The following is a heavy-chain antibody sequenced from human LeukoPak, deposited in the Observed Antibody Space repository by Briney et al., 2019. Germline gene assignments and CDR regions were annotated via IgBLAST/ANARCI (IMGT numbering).Heavy chain of an antibody. D-gene: IGHD2-15*01. J-gene: IGHJ4*02. V-gene: IGHV3-30*04. CDR3: ANSERVVAATLDY. CDR2: ISYDGSNK. Sequence: GGSLRLSCAASGFTFSSYAMHWVRQAPGKGLEWVAVISYDGSNKYYADSVKGRFTISRDNSKNTLYLQTNSLRAEDTAVYYCANSERVVAATLDYWGQGTLVTVSS. CDR1: GFTFSSYA.